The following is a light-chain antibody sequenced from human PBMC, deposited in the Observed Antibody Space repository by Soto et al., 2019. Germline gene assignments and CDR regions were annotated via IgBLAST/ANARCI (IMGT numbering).Light chain of an antibody. CDR1: QSVRTY. J-gene: IGKJ5*01. CDR2: GAS. CDR3: QQYKNWPL. V-gene: IGKV3-15*01. Sequence: EIVLAQSPSTLSVSPGERATLSCRASQSVRTYLAWYQQKPGQPPRLLIYGASTRATGIPARFSGSGFGTEFTLTISSLQSEDFAVYYCQQYKNWPLFGQGTRLEIK.